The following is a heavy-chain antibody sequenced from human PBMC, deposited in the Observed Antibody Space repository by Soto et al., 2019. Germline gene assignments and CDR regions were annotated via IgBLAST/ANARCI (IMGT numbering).Heavy chain of an antibody. Sequence: PSATLSLTCTVSGASISGYYWSWIRKSAGKGLEWIGRIYATGTTDYNPSLKSRVMMSVDTSKKQFSLRLRSVTAADTAVYYCVRDGTKTLRDWFEPWGQGMSVTVSS. V-gene: IGHV4-4*07. D-gene: IGHD1-1*01. CDR1: GASISGYY. CDR2: IYATGTT. CDR3: VRDGTKTLRDWFEP. J-gene: IGHJ5*02.